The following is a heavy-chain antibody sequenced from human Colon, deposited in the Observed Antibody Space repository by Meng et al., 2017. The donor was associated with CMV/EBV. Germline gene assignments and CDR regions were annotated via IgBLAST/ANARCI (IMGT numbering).Heavy chain of an antibody. D-gene: IGHD2-2*01. Sequence: GESLKISCAASGFTFRSYGMHWVRQAPGKGLEWVAFIGFDGDNEHYADSVKGRFTMSRDNSKNTLYLQMNSLRAEDTAVYYCARFQYCSSTSCPYYYYYYGMDVWGQGTTVTVSS. CDR1: GFTFRSYG. J-gene: IGHJ6*02. V-gene: IGHV3-30*02. CDR3: ARFQYCSSTSCPYYYYYYGMDV. CDR2: IGFDGDNE.